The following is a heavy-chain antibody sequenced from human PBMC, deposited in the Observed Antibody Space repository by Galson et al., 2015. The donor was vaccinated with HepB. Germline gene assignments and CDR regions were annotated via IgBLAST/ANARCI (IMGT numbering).Heavy chain of an antibody. D-gene: IGHD3-22*01. CDR2: ISYDGSNK. CDR1: GFTFSSYA. V-gene: IGHV3-30-3*01. Sequence: SLRLSCAASGFTFSSYAMHWVRQAPGKGLEWVAVISYDGSNKYYADSVKGRFTISRDNSKNTLYLQMNSLRAEDTAVYYCARDQGGYYPGYFQHWGQGTLVTVSS. J-gene: IGHJ1*01. CDR3: ARDQGGYYPGYFQH.